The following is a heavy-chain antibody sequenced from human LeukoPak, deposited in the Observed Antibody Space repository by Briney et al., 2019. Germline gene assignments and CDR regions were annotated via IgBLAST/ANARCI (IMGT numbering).Heavy chain of an antibody. CDR3: VRDRWPGLGDF. J-gene: IGHJ6*02. D-gene: IGHD6-19*01. CDR1: GFIVSENY. V-gene: IGHV3-66*01. Sequence: GGSLRLSCAASGFIVSENYMSWVRQAPGKGLEWVSTVYSGGLTFYADPVKGRFTISKDNSKNTLYLQMSSLRAEDTAVYYCVRDRWPGLGDFWGQGTTVTVSS. CDR2: VYSGGLT.